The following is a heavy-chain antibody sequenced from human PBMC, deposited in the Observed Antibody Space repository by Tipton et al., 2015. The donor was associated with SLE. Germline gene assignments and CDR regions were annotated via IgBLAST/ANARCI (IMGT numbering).Heavy chain of an antibody. CDR1: GGSISSGSYY. Sequence: TLSLTCTVSGGSISSGSYYWSWIRQPAGKGLEWIGRIYTSGSTNYNPSLKSRVTISVDTSKNQFSLKLSSVTAADTAVYYCARRGLGYCSSTSCYSPSWYFDLWGRGTLVTVSS. J-gene: IGHJ2*01. V-gene: IGHV4-61*02. CDR2: IYTSGST. CDR3: ARRGLGYCSSTSCYSPSWYFDL. D-gene: IGHD2-2*02.